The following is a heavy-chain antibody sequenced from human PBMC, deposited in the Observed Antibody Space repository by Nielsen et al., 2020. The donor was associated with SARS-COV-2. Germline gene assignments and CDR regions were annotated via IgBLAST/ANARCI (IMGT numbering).Heavy chain of an antibody. CDR2: IYHSGST. J-gene: IGHJ4*02. Sequence: WIRQPPGKGLEWIGEIYHSGSTNYNPSLKSRVTISVDKSKNQFSLKLSSVTAADTAVYYCARRRAGLYGSGSYYPIFFDYWGQGTLVTVSS. V-gene: IGHV4-4*02. D-gene: IGHD3-10*01. CDR3: ARRRAGLYGSGSYYPIFFDY.